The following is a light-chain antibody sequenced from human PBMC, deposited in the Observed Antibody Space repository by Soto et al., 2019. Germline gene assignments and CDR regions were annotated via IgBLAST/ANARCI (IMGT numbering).Light chain of an antibody. V-gene: IGKV2-28*01. Sequence: DIVMTQSPLSLPVTPGEPASISCRSSQSLLHSNGYNYLDWYLQKPGQSPQLLIYLGTHRASGGPDRFTGRVSGTDFTQTISRVEAEDVGVYYCMQQLQTRTFGPGTKVEIK. J-gene: IGKJ1*01. CDR2: LGT. CDR1: QSLLHSNGYNY. CDR3: MQQLQTRT.